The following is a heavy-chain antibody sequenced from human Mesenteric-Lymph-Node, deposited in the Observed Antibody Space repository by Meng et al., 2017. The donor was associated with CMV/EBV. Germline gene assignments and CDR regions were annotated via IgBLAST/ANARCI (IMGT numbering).Heavy chain of an antibody. CDR1: GFTFSSYE. J-gene: IGHJ6*02. CDR3: ARRIRVGYGMDV. Sequence: GESLKISCAVSGFTFSSYEMKWVRQAPGKGLEWVSYISSSGSTIYYAESVKGRFTISRDNTKNSLYLQMNSLRVEDTALYYCARRIRVGYGMDVWGQGTTVTVSS. V-gene: IGHV3-48*03. D-gene: IGHD2-15*01. CDR2: ISSSGSTI.